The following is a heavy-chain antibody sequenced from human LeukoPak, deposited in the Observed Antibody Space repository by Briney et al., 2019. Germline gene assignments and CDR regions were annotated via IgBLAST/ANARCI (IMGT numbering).Heavy chain of an antibody. V-gene: IGHV1-69*13. CDR3: ARGRDIVVVPAAIGSLAIYYYYMDX. D-gene: IGHD2-2*01. Sequence: GASVKVSCKASGGTFSSYAISWVRQAPGQGLEWMGGIIPIFGTANYAQKFQGRVTITADESTSTAYMELSSLRSEDTAVYYCARGRDIVVVPAAIGSLAIYYYYMDXXXKXTXVTVSS. CDR2: IIPIFGTA. CDR1: GGTFSSYA. J-gene: IGHJ6*03.